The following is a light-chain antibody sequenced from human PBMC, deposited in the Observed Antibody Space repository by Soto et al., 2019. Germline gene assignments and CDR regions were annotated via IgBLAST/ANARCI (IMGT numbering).Light chain of an antibody. J-gene: IGKJ1*01. CDR1: QSVSGY. CDR2: DAS. Sequence: EIVLTQSPATLSLSPGERATLSCRASQSVSGYLAWYQQKPGQPPRLLIFDASKRATGIPARFSGTGSATDYTLTISSLEPEDFVVYYCQQRRSWPTAFGQGTKVEIK. V-gene: IGKV3-11*01. CDR3: QQRRSWPTA.